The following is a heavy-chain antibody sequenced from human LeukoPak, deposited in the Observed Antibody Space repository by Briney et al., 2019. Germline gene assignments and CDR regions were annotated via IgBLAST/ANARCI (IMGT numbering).Heavy chain of an antibody. CDR3: AELGITIIGGV. Sequence: GGSLRLSCAASGFTFSSYSMNWVRQAPGKGLEWVSYISSSGSTIYYADSVKGRFTISRDNAKNSLYLQMNSLRAEDTAVYYCAELGITIIGGVWGKGTTVTISS. CDR2: ISSSGSTI. V-gene: IGHV3-48*04. J-gene: IGHJ6*04. D-gene: IGHD3-10*02. CDR1: GFTFSSYS.